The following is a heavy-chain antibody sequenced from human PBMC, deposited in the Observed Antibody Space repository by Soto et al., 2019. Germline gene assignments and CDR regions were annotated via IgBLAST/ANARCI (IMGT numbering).Heavy chain of an antibody. J-gene: IGHJ4*02. Sequence: GASVKVSCKASGATFSSYAISWVRLAPGPGLEWMGGLIPIFCTASYAERCQGRVTITADESTSTAYMELSSLRSEDTGVYYCARVGGLRYFATTDYCDYWGQGTLVTVSS. D-gene: IGHD3-9*01. CDR1: GATFSSYA. CDR3: ARVGGLRYFATTDYCDY. V-gene: IGHV1-69*13. CDR2: LIPIFCTA.